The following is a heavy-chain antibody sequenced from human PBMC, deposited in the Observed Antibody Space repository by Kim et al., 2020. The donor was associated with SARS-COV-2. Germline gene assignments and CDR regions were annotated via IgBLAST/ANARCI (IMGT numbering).Heavy chain of an antibody. Sequence: GGSLRLSCAASGFTFSSYAMSWVRQAPGKGLEWVSAISGSGGSTYYADSVKGRFTISRDNSKNTLYLQMNSLRAEDTAVYYCAKVFYYGDYDGTYYFDYCGQGTLVTVSS. CDR2: ISGSGGST. V-gene: IGHV3-23*01. J-gene: IGHJ4*02. CDR1: GFTFSSYA. D-gene: IGHD4-17*01. CDR3: AKVFYYGDYDGTYYFDY.